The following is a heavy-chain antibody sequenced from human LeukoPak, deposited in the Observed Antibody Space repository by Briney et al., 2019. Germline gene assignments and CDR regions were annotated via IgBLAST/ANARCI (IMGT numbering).Heavy chain of an antibody. CDR2: IKQDGSEK. V-gene: IGHV3-7*04. Sequence: PGGSLRLSCLASGSTFSSYWMSWVRQAPGKGLEWVANIKQDGSEKYYVDSVKGRFTISRDNAKNSLYLQMNSLRAEDTAVYYCARAMSTWGGVRNYFDSWGRGALVTVSS. CDR1: GSTFSSYW. CDR3: ARAMSTWGGVRNYFDS. D-gene: IGHD3-16*01. J-gene: IGHJ4*02.